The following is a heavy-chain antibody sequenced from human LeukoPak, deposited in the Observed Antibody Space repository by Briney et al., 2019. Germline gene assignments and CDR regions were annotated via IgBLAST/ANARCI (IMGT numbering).Heavy chain of an antibody. CDR3: ARGRAGNYYNHNDY. J-gene: IGHJ4*01. CDR2: ISSSSSYI. CDR1: GFTFSSYS. V-gene: IGHV3-21*01. Sequence: GSLRLSCAASGFTFSSYSMNWVRQAPGKGLEWVSSISSSSSYIYYADSVKGRFTISRDNAKNSLYLQMNSLRAEDTAVYYCARGRAGNYYNHNDYWGQGTLVTVSS. D-gene: IGHD3-10*01.